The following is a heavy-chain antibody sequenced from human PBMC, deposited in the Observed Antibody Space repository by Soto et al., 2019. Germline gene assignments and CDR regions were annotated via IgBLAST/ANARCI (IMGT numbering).Heavy chain of an antibody. D-gene: IGHD2-21*01. V-gene: IGHV1-3*01. J-gene: IGHJ3*02. CDR2: INAGNGNT. Sequence: ASVKVSCKASGYTFTSYAMHWVRQAPGQRLEWMGWINAGNGNTKYSQKFQGRVTITRDTSASTAYMELSSLRSEDTAVYYCARVSDKLDAFYIWGLGTMVTVSS. CDR3: ARVSDKLDAFYI. CDR1: GYTFTSYA.